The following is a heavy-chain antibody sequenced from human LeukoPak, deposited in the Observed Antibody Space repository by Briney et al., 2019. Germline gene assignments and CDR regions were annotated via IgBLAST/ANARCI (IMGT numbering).Heavy chain of an antibody. V-gene: IGHV4-34*01. CDR2: INHSGST. Sequence: SETLSLTCAVYGGSFSGYYWSWIRQPPGKGLEWIGEINHSGSTNYNPSLKSRVTISVDTSKNQFSLKLSSVTAADTAVYYCARGVGGQPTFAFDIWGQGTAVTVSS. D-gene: IGHD4-23*01. CDR3: ARGVGGQPTFAFDI. J-gene: IGHJ3*02. CDR1: GGSFSGYY.